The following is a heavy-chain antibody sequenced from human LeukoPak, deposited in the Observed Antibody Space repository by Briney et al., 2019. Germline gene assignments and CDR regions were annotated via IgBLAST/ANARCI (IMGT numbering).Heavy chain of an antibody. V-gene: IGHV4-61*02. CDR3: ARGWGSTSSNYFDP. CDR1: GGSITSGNFY. D-gene: IGHD2-2*01. CDR2: IYGSGST. J-gene: IGHJ5*01. Sequence: SETLSLTCTVSGGSITSGNFYWSWIRQPAGKGLEWIGRIYGSGSTNYSPSLRSRVTISIDTSKNQFSLKLNSVTAADTAVHYCARGWGSTSSNYFDPWGQGTLVTVSS.